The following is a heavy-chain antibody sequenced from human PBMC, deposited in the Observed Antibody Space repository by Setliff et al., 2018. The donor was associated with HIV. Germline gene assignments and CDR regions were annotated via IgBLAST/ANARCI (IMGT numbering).Heavy chain of an antibody. J-gene: IGHJ6*03. CDR2: IYYSGST. CDR1: GGSTTSGGYY. CDR3: ARVPTNPDFYYYYMDV. Sequence: SETLSLTCSVSGGSTTSGGYYWSWIRQHPGKGLEYIGYIYYSGSTYYNPSLKSRVTMPIDTSTQQFFLNVTSVTAADTAVYYCARVPTNPDFYYYYMDVWGKGTTGTVSS. V-gene: IGHV4-31*03.